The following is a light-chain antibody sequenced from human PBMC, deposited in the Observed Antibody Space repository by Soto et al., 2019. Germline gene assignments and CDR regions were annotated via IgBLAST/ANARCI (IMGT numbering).Light chain of an antibody. V-gene: IGKV1-39*01. CDR1: QSISSY. CDR2: AAS. CDR3: QQSYSTPPS. Sequence: DVQMIQSPSSLSASVGDRVTITCRASQSISSYLHWHQQKPGKAPKLLIYAASSLQSGVPSRFSGSGSGTDFTLTISSLQPEDFATYYCQQSYSTPPSFGQGTKVEIK. J-gene: IGKJ1*01.